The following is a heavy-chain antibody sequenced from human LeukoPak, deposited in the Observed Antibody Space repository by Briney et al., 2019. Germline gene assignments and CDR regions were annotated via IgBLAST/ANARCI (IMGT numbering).Heavy chain of an antibody. CDR2: ISSGTTYM. CDR3: ARGSGYSGYDSASTKNFDY. CDR1: GFTFSDYT. J-gene: IGHJ4*02. V-gene: IGHV3-21*01. D-gene: IGHD5-12*01. Sequence: GGSLRLSCAASGFTFSDYTMNWVRQAPGKGLQWVSSISSGTTYMYYTDSVKGRFTISRDNAKNSLYLQMNSLRVEDTAVYYCARGSGYSGYDSASTKNFDYWGRGTLLTVSS.